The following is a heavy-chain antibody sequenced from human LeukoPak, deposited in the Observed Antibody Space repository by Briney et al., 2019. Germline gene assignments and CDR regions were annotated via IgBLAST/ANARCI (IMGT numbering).Heavy chain of an antibody. CDR1: GGSISSYY. CDR2: IYYSGST. CDR3: ARQGYESDY. J-gene: IGHJ4*02. Sequence: PSETLSLTCTVSGGSISSYYWSWIRQPPGKGLEWIGYIYYSGSTNYNPSLKSRVTISVDTSKNQFSLKLGSVTAADTAVYYCARQGYESDYWGQGTLVTVSS. V-gene: IGHV4-59*08. D-gene: IGHD5-12*01.